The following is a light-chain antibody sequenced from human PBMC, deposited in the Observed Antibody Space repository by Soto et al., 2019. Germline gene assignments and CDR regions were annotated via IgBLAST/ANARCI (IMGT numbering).Light chain of an antibody. CDR2: SNN. J-gene: IGLJ3*02. V-gene: IGLV1-47*02. CDR1: RSNIGSYY. Sequence: QAVVTQPPSASGTPGQRVTISCSGSRSNIGSYYVYWYQQLLGTAPKLLIYSNNQRPSGVPDRFSGSKSGTSASLAISGLRSEDEADYYCAGWDDSLSANWVFGGGTKLTVL. CDR3: AGWDDSLSANWV.